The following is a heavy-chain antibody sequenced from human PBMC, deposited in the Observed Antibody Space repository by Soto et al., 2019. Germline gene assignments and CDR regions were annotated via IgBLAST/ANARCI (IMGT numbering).Heavy chain of an antibody. Sequence: GSLRLSCAVSGFTFSNYAMNWIRQPPGKGLEWIGEIHPSGSTTYNPSLKSRVTISVDTSKNQFSLKLTSVTATDTAVYYCARQGFGALHGLVDVWGQGTTVTVSS. D-gene: IGHD3-10*01. CDR2: IHPSGST. V-gene: IGHV4-34*08. CDR1: GFTFSNYA. CDR3: ARQGFGALHGLVDV. J-gene: IGHJ6*02.